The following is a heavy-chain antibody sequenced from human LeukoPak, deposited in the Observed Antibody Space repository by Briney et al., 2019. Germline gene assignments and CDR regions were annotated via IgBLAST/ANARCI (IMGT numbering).Heavy chain of an antibody. J-gene: IGHJ5*02. CDR1: GGSVSSGSYF. V-gene: IGHV4-61*01. CDR3: AVNPPTQYCSGGTCYYSSWFDP. CDR2: IYNSGST. D-gene: IGHD2-15*01. Sequence: SQTLSLTCTVSGGSVSSGSYFWSWIRQPPGKGLEWIGYIYNSGSTNYNPSLKSRITISVDTSKNQFSLKLNSVTAADTAVYFCAVNPPTQYCSGGTCYYSSWFDPWGQGTLVTVSS.